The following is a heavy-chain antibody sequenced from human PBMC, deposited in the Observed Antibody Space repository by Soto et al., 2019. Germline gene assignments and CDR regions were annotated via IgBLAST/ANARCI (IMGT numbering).Heavy chain of an antibody. J-gene: IGHJ4*02. D-gene: IGHD3-10*01. CDR2: ISYDGSTK. V-gene: IGHV3-30*03. CDR3: AEGVLLWFGEPYYFDS. Sequence: QVQLVESGGGVVQPGRSLRLSCAASGFTFSSYGMHWVRQAPGKGLEWVAVISYDGSTKYYADSVKGRFTISRDNSKNTLYHQMNSLRAEDTAVYYRAEGVLLWFGEPYYFDSWGRGSLVTVAS. CDR1: GFTFSSYG.